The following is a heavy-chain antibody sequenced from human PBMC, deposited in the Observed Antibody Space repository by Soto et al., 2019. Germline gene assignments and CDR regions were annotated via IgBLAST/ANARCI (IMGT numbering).Heavy chain of an antibody. Sequence: GGSLRLSCGGSGFTFSTYAMSWVRQAPGKGLEWVSVISASGDITYSADSVKGRFTISRDNSKNTLYLQMNSLRAEDTAVYYCAKVYWTITGTTYDYFDYWGQGSLVTVS. CDR2: ISASGDIT. CDR1: GFTFSTYA. D-gene: IGHD1-7*01. J-gene: IGHJ4*02. V-gene: IGHV3-23*01. CDR3: AKVYWTITGTTYDYFDY.